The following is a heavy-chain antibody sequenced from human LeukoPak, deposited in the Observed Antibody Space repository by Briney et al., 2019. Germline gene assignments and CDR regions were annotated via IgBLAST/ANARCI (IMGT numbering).Heavy chain of an antibody. J-gene: IGHJ4*02. D-gene: IGHD2-15*01. CDR1: GFTFSSYG. V-gene: IGHV3-30*02. Sequence: GGSLRLSCAASGFTFSSYGMHWVRQAPGKGLEWVAFIRYDGSNKYYADSVKGRFTISRDNSKNTLYLQMNSLRAEDTAVYYCARGYCSGGSCYRKNDYWGQGTLVTVSS. CDR3: ARGYCSGGSCYRKNDY. CDR2: IRYDGSNK.